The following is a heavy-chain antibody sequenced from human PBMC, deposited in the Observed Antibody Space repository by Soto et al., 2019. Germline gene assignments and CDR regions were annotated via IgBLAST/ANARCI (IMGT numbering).Heavy chain of an antibody. CDR1: GGSIVSGDYY. Sequence: QVQLQESGPGLVKPSQTLSLTCTVSGGSIVSGDYYWSWIRQHPGKGLEWIGYIYYRGTTYCNPSLKSRVNISIDTSNNQFYLKLSSVTAADTAVYYCARSPCSGGSCYPDYWGQGTLVTVSS. CDR2: IYYRGTT. J-gene: IGHJ4*02. CDR3: ARSPCSGGSCYPDY. V-gene: IGHV4-31*03. D-gene: IGHD2-15*01.